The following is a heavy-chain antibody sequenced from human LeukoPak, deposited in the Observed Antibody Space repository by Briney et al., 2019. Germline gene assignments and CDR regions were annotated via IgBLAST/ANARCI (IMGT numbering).Heavy chain of an antibody. J-gene: IGHJ4*02. V-gene: IGHV3-48*04. CDR3: ARGRLGGHFNWMPSSPDY. CDR2: ISYNSGTI. CDR1: GFAFSSYS. D-gene: IGHD3-9*01. Sequence: GGSLRLSCAASGFAFSSYSMNWVRQAPGKGLEWLSYISYNSGTISYADSVKGRFTVSRDDAANSLYLQMTSLRVEDTAVYYCARGRLGGHFNWMPSSPDYWGQGTLVTVSS.